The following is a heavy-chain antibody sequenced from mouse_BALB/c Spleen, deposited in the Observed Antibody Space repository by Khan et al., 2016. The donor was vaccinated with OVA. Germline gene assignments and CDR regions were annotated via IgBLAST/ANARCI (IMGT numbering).Heavy chain of an antibody. D-gene: IGHD1-1*01. Sequence: EVELVESGGDLVKPGGSLKLSCAASGFTFSTYGMSWVRQTPDKRLEWVASVSTGGSYTYYPDSVKGRFTISRDNAKNTLYLQLSGLKSEDTAMFYCNRLAYYYDSEGFDYWGQGTLLTVAA. CDR3: NRLAYYYDSEGFDY. V-gene: IGHV5-6*01. J-gene: IGHJ3*01. CDR1: GFTFSTYG. CDR2: VSTGGSYT.